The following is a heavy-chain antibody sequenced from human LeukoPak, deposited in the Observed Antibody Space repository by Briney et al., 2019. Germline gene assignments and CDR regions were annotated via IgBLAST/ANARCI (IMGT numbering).Heavy chain of an antibody. Sequence: GGSLRPSCVASGFAFSCSWMAWVRQAPGKGLEWVANMNPDGSTKNYVDSVRGRFTISRDNAKNSLYLQMNSLRVDDTAVYYCARDSGYSAFDYWGQGTLVTVSS. CDR3: ARDSGYSAFDY. V-gene: IGHV3-7*05. J-gene: IGHJ4*02. CDR1: GFAFSCSW. D-gene: IGHD5-12*01. CDR2: MNPDGSTK.